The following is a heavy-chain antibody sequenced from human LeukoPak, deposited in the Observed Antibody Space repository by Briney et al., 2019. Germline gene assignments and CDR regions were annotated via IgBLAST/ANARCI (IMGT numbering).Heavy chain of an antibody. CDR3: ARVPRGGSGNMDV. D-gene: IGHD3-10*01. CDR1: GGTFSSYA. CDR2: IIPIFGTA. V-gene: IGHV1-69*13. J-gene: IGHJ6*03. Sequence: ASVKVSCKASGGTFSSYAISWVRQAPGQGLEWMGGIIPIFGTANYAQKFRGRVTITADESTSTAYMELSSLRSEDTAVYYCARVPRGGSGNMDVWGKGTTVTVSS.